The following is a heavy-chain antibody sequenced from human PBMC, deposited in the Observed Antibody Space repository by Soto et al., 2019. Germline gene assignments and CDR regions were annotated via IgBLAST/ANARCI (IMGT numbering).Heavy chain of an antibody. CDR2: IIHIFGTA. CDR1: GGTFSSYA. CDR3: ARRIAAAGLWEKDYYYYDGRDV. J-gene: IGHJ6*02. D-gene: IGHD6-13*01. V-gene: IGHV1-69*01. Sequence: QVQLVQSGAEVKKPGSSVKVSCKASGGTFSSYAIRWVRQAPGQGLEWMGGIIHIFGTANYGQKFQCRVTITADESTSTADMELSSLRSEDTAVYYCARRIAAAGLWEKDYYYYDGRDVWGQGTTVTVSS.